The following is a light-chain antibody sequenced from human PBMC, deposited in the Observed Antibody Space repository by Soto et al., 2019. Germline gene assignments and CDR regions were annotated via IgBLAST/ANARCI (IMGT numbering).Light chain of an antibody. Sequence: QSVLTQAPSASGTPGQRVTISCSRGSSNMGSITVNWYQVLPGTAPKLLIYSNDQRTSGVPDRFSGSKAGTSASLAISGLQSEDGGDYYWATWDGSLSGWVFGGGTKLTVL. CDR1: SSNMGSIT. V-gene: IGLV1-44*01. J-gene: IGLJ3*02. CDR3: ATWDGSLSGWV. CDR2: SND.